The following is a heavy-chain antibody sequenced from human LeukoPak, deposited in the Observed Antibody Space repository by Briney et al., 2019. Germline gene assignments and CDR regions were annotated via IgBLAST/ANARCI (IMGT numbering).Heavy chain of an antibody. Sequence: PGGSLRLSCAASGFTFSSYSMNWVRQAPGKGLEWVANIKQDGSEKYYVDSVKGRFAISRDNAKNSLCLQMNSLRAEDTAVYYCARARRISSGWYFGYYFDYWGQGTLVTVSS. D-gene: IGHD6-19*01. J-gene: IGHJ4*02. V-gene: IGHV3-7*01. CDR3: ARARRISSGWYFGYYFDY. CDR1: GFTFSSYS. CDR2: IKQDGSEK.